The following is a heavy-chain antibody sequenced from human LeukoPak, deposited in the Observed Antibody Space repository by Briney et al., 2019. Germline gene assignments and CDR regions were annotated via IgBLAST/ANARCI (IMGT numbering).Heavy chain of an antibody. D-gene: IGHD3-3*01. Sequence: PGGSLRLFCVASGFDISYNYVGWVRQAPGKGLEWVSAISGSGGSTYYADSVKGRFTISRDNSKNTLYLQMNSLRAEDTAVYYCAKDPPVVFWSGYHNFDYWGQGTLVTVSS. V-gene: IGHV3-23*01. J-gene: IGHJ4*02. CDR3: AKDPPVVFWSGYHNFDY. CDR2: ISGSGGST. CDR1: GFDISYNY.